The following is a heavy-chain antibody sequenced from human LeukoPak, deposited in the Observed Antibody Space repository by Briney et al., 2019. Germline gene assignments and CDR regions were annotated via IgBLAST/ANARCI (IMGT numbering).Heavy chain of an antibody. Sequence: PGGSLRLSCAASGFLLSSYSINWVRQAPGKGLEWVSYISSSGSAIYYVDSVKGRFTVSRDNAKNSLFLQMNSPRAEDTAVYYCVRVKGSYFDYWSQGALVTVYS. CDR3: VRVKGSYFDY. V-gene: IGHV3-48*01. D-gene: IGHD2-15*01. CDR1: GFLLSSYS. J-gene: IGHJ4*02. CDR2: ISSSGSAI.